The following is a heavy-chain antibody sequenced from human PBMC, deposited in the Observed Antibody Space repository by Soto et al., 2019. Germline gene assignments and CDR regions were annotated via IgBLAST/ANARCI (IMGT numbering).Heavy chain of an antibody. CDR3: AKKSGSDGYSYSDY. V-gene: IGHV3-23*01. CDR1: GFTFSSYA. Sequence: EVQLLESGGGLVQPGGSLRLSCAASGFTFSSYAMSWVRQAPGKGLEWVSAISGSGGSTYYADSVKGGFTISRDNSKNTLYLQMNSLRAEDTAVYYCAKKSGSDGYSYSDYWGQGTLVTVSS. CDR2: ISGSGGST. J-gene: IGHJ4*02. D-gene: IGHD3-22*01.